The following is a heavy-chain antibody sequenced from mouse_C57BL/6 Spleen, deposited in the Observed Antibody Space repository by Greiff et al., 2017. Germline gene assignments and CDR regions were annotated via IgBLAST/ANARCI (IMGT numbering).Heavy chain of an antibody. D-gene: IGHD2-2*01. J-gene: IGHJ4*01. V-gene: IGHV1-59*01. CDR2: IDPSDSYT. CDR1: GYTFTSYW. Sequence: VQLQQPGAELVRPGTSVKLSCKASGYTFTSYWMHWVKQRPGQGLEWIGVIDPSDSYTNYNQKFKGKATLTVDTSSSTAYMQLSSLTSEDSAVYYCAGYGYDNYAMDYWGQGTSVTVSS. CDR3: AGYGYDNYAMDY.